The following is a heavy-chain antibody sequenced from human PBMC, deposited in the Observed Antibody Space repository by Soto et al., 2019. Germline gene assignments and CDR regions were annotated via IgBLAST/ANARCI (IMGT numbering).Heavy chain of an antibody. V-gene: IGHV4-34*01. CDR2: IDFSGTI. Sequence: SETLSLTCSVSRWSFVCYYWSWIRQPPGKGLEWIGEIDFSGTINYNPSLKSRVAISIDTSRSQLSMDPLSVTTTDTAAYFFGRSPGYYYNYSRDVWAQGTTVTVSS. CDR3: GRSPGYYYNYSRDV. CDR1: RWSFVCYY. J-gene: IGHJ6*02. D-gene: IGHD3-3*01.